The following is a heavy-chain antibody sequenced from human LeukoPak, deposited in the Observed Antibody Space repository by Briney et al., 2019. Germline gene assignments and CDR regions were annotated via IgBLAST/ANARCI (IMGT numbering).Heavy chain of an antibody. CDR1: GGSISSYY. CDR3: DTGPITIAVAGLKWFDS. CDR2: IYYSGST. J-gene: IGHJ5*01. D-gene: IGHD6-19*01. V-gene: IGHV4-59*01. Sequence: SETLSLTCTVSGGSISSYYWSWIRQPPGKGLEWIGYIYYSGSTNYNPSLKSRVTISVDTSKNQFSLKLSSVTAAVTAVYSCDTGPITIAVAGLKWFDSWGQGTLVTVSS.